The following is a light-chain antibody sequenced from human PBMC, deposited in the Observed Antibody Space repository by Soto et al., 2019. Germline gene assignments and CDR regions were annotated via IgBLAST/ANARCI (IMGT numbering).Light chain of an antibody. V-gene: IGKV3-15*01. CDR1: QSVSSN. CDR3: QQYNNWPLYT. Sequence: EMVMTQSPATLSVSPGERATLTCRASQSVSSNLAWYQQKPGQVPRLLIHGASTRATGIPARFSGSGSGTEFTLTISSLQSEDFAVYYCQQYNNWPLYTFGQGTKLEIK. CDR2: GAS. J-gene: IGKJ2*01.